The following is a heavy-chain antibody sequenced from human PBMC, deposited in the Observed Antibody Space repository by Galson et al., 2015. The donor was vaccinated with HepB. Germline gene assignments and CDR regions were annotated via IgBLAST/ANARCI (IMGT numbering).Heavy chain of an antibody. CDR1: GFTFDDYT. CDR3: ATHIGYCSGGSCYSLYYYGMDV. V-gene: IGHV3-43*01. CDR2: ISWDGGST. D-gene: IGHD2-15*01. Sequence: SLRLSCAASGFTFDDYTMHWVRQAPGKGLEWVSLISWDGGSTYYADSVKGRFTISRDNSKNSLYLQMNSLRTEDTALYYCATHIGYCSGGSCYSLYYYGMDVWGQGTTVTVSS. J-gene: IGHJ6*02.